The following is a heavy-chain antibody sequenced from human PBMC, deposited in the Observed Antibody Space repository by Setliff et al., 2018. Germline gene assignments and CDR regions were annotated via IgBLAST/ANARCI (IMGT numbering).Heavy chain of an antibody. D-gene: IGHD6-19*01. J-gene: IGHJ4*02. CDR2: IYYSGST. CDR1: GGSISSSSYY. CDR3: ARFSGSGWSYFDY. Sequence: NPSETLSLTCTVSGGSISSSSYYWGWIRQPPGKGLEWIGSIYYSGSTYYNPSLKSRVTISVDTSKNQFSLKLSSVTAADTAVYYCARFSGSGWSYFDYWGQGTLVTVSS. V-gene: IGHV4-39*01.